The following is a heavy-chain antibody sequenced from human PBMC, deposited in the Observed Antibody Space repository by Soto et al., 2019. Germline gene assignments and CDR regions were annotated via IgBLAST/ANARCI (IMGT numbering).Heavy chain of an antibody. CDR3: TSRPSGMTYHAVFDF. Sequence: PGGSLRLSCAGSGITFSSDSMNWVRQAPGKGLEWVSSISSRGDDIHYADSVKGRFTISRDNAGNSLYLQMDSLRAEDTAVYYCTSRPSGMTYHAVFDFWGQGTLVTVSS. CDR2: ISSRGDDI. D-gene: IGHD2-21*02. V-gene: IGHV3-21*04. CDR1: GITFSSDS. J-gene: IGHJ4*02.